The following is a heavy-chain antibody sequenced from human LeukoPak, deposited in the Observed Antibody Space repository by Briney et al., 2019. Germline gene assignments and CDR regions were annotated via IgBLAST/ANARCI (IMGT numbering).Heavy chain of an antibody. Sequence: PGGSLRLSCVASGFTFSVHGMTWVRQAPGEGLEWVSSVGGGIDIYYADSVKGRFTISRDNSKNTLYLQMNSLRTEDTAVYYCAKTWDYYDTFLSFDIWGQGTMVTVSS. D-gene: IGHD3-22*01. V-gene: IGHV3-23*01. CDR3: AKTWDYYDTFLSFDI. CDR1: GFTFSVHG. CDR2: VGGGIDI. J-gene: IGHJ3*02.